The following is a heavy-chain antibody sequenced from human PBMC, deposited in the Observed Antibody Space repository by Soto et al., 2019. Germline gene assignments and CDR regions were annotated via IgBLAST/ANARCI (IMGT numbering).Heavy chain of an antibody. CDR1: GGTFSSYA. D-gene: IGHD2-15*01. CDR2: IIPIFGTA. V-gene: IGHV1-69*06. J-gene: IGHJ6*02. CDR3: ASAPGRGSGVVAASDYYYYGMDV. Sequence: GASVKVSCKASGGTFSSYAISWVRQAPGQGLEWMGGIIPIFGTANYAQKFQGRVTITADKSTSTAYMELSSLRSEDTAVYYCASAPGRGSGVVAASDYYYYGMDVWGQGTTVTVSS.